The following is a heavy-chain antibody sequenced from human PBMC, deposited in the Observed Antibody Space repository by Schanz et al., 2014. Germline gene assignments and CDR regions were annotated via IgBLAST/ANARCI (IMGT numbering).Heavy chain of an antibody. D-gene: IGHD3-22*01. CDR1: GYTFTSYG. Sequence: QVQLVQSGAEVKKPGASVKVSCKASGYTFTSYGINWVRQAPGQGLQWMGWISPYTGNTNYAQTLQGRITLTTDTATSTAYMELRSLRPEDTAVYYCARSNYYDNSDYYNSFDYWGQGTLVIVSS. CDR3: ARSNYYDNSDYYNSFDY. CDR2: ISPYTGNT. V-gene: IGHV1-18*01. J-gene: IGHJ4*02.